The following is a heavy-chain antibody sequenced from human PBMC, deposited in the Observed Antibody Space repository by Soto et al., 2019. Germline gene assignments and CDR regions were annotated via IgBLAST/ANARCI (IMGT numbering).Heavy chain of an antibody. Sequence: QIQLVQSGAEVKKPGASVKVSCKASGYTFINYGINWVRQAPGQGLEWMGWVSVYNDNADYAQKLQGRVTMTTDTSTNTAYMELRSLRSNDTAVYYCARVLLTGYYEGGEYIAMDVWGQGTTVTVSS. V-gene: IGHV1-18*01. CDR2: VSVYNDNA. D-gene: IGHD3-9*01. J-gene: IGHJ6*02. CDR1: GYTFINYG. CDR3: ARVLLTGYYEGGEYIAMDV.